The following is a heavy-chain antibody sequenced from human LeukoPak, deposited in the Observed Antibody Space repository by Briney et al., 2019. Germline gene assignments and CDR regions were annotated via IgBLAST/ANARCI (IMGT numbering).Heavy chain of an antibody. Sequence: GESLKISCKVSGYSFPSYWITWVRQMPGKGLEWMGIIYPGDSDTRYSPSFQGQVTISADKSISTAYLQWSSLKASDTAMYYCARSRSVYYFDYWGQGTLVTVSS. J-gene: IGHJ4*02. CDR3: ARSRSVYYFDY. CDR1: GYSFPSYW. V-gene: IGHV5-51*01. D-gene: IGHD5/OR15-5a*01. CDR2: IYPGDSDT.